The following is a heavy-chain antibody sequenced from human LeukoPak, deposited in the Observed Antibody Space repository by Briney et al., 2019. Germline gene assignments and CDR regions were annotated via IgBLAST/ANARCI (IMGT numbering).Heavy chain of an antibody. CDR1: GGSISSGGYS. V-gene: IGHV4-30-2*01. CDR2: IYHSGST. CDR3: ARGRRIAAAGTFRGGSYYYYGMDV. J-gene: IGHJ6*02. Sequence: PSETLSLTCAVSGGSISSGGYSWSWIRQPPGKGLEWIGYIYHSGSTYYNPSLKSRVTISVDTSKNQFSLKLSSVTAADTAVYYCARGRRIAAAGTFRGGSYYYYGMDVWGQGTTVTVSS. D-gene: IGHD6-13*01.